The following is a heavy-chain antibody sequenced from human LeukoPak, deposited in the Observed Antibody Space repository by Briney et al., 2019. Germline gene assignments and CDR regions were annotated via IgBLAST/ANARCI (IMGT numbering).Heavy chain of an antibody. CDR3: ARLWVAARFEYMDV. CDR2: IYYSGST. D-gene: IGHD6-6*01. J-gene: IGHJ6*03. Sequence: PSETLSLTCTVSGGSISSSSYYWGWIRQPPGKGLEWIGSIYYSGSTYYNPSLKSRVTISVDTSKNQFSLKLSSVTAADTAVYYCARLWVAARFEYMDVWGKGTTVTVSS. CDR1: GGSISSSSYY. V-gene: IGHV4-39*01.